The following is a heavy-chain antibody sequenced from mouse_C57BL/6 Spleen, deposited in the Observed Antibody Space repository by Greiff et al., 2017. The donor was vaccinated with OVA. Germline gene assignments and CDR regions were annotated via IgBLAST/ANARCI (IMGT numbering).Heavy chain of an antibody. Sequence: QVQLQQPGAELVRPGTSVKLSCKASGYTFTSYWMHWVKQRPGQGLEWIGVIDPDGGCTNYNEKFKGKATLTVDTSSSTAYMQLSSLTSEDSAVYYCARGDDDEQLYWMDYWGQGTSVTVS. J-gene: IGHJ4*01. CDR1: GYTFTSYW. V-gene: IGHV1-59*01. CDR3: ARGDDDEQLYWMDY. D-gene: IGHD2-4*01. CDR2: IDPDGGCT.